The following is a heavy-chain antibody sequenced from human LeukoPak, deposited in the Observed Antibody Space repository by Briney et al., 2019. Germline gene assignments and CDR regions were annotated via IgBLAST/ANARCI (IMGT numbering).Heavy chain of an antibody. V-gene: IGHV3-64*01. CDR3: ARAGTAMLGGYDY. CDR2: ISSNGGST. J-gene: IGHJ4*02. D-gene: IGHD5-18*01. Sequence: GGSLRLSCAASGFTFSSYAMHWVRQAPGKGLEYVSAISSNGGSTYYANSVKGRFTISRDNSKNTLYLQMGSLRAEDMAVYYCARAGTAMLGGYDYWGQGTLVTVSS. CDR1: GFTFSSYA.